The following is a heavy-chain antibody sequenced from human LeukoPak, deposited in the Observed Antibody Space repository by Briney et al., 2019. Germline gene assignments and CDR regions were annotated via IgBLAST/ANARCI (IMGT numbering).Heavy chain of an antibody. CDR2: INHSGST. CDR3: ARGLYSSSSTLIWFYA. CDR1: GGSFSGYY. J-gene: IGHJ5*02. D-gene: IGHD6-6*01. Sequence: PSETLSLTCAVYGGSFSGYYWSWIRQPPGKGLEWIGEINHSGSTNYNPSLKSRVTISVDTSKNQFSLKLSSVTAADTAVYYCARGLYSSSSTLIWFYAWGQGTLVTVSS. V-gene: IGHV4-34*01.